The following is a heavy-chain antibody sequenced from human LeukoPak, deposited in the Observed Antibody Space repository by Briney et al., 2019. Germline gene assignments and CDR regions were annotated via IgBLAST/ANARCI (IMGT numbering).Heavy chain of an antibody. V-gene: IGHV3-21*01. D-gene: IGHD6-6*01. Sequence: GGSLRLSCAASGFTFSSYSMNWVRQAPGKGLEWVSSISSSSSYIYYADSVKGRFTISRDNAKNSLYPQMNSLRAEDTAVYYCARDLYSSSPSFDYWGQGTLVTVSS. CDR1: GFTFSSYS. CDR3: ARDLYSSSPSFDY. J-gene: IGHJ4*02. CDR2: ISSSSSYI.